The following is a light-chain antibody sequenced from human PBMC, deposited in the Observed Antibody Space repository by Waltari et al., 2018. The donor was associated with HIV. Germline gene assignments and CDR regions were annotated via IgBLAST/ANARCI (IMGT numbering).Light chain of an antibody. Sequence: EIVLTQSQATLTFPPGENATLPCRASQSVSSYLAWYQQKPGQAPRLLIYDASNRATGIPARFSGSGSGTDFTLTISSLEPEDFAVYYCQQRSNWPPGLTFGGGTKVEIK. CDR1: QSVSSY. CDR3: QQRSNWPPGLT. CDR2: DAS. V-gene: IGKV3-11*01. J-gene: IGKJ4*01.